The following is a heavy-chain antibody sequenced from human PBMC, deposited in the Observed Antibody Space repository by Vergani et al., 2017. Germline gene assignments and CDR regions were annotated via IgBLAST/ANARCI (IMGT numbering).Heavy chain of an antibody. Sequence: QVQLQESAPGLPKTSKTLSLTCNVSGVSTTRGNYWGWVRQSPGTGLEWIASVFHLGTVYYNPSLRSRVRISIDAYNVLSLRLQSVTAADTAVYFCVRDLYSRGPFDVWGQGSLVTVSS. J-gene: IGHJ4*01. CDR2: VFHLGTV. V-gene: IGHV4-38-2*02. CDR1: GVSTTRGNY. D-gene: IGHD3-22*01. CDR3: VRDLYSRGPFDV.